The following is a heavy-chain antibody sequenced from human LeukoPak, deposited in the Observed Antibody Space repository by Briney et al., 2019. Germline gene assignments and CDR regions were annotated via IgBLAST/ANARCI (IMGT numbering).Heavy chain of an antibody. J-gene: IGHJ3*02. Sequence: GGSLRLSCAASAFIVSTNYMTSVRQAPGKGLEWVSGISGSGGSTYYADSVKGRFTISRDNSKNTLYLQMNSLRAEDTAVYYCAKLPVTTGWAAFDIWGQGTKVAVSS. V-gene: IGHV3-23*01. CDR2: ISGSGGST. D-gene: IGHD4-17*01. CDR1: AFIVSTNY. CDR3: AKLPVTTGWAAFDI.